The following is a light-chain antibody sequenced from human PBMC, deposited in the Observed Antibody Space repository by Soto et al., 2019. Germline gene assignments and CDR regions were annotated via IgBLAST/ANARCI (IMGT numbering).Light chain of an antibody. V-gene: IGKV4-1*01. CDR2: WAS. J-gene: IGKJ1*01. Sequence: DIVMTQSPDSLAVSLGERATINCKSSQSVLYTSNNKNYLAWYQQKPGHPPKLLIYWASTRESGVPDRFSGSGSGTDFTLTISSLRAEDVAVYYCQQYYSAPWTFGQGTKVEIK. CDR3: QQYYSAPWT. CDR1: QSVLYTSNNKNY.